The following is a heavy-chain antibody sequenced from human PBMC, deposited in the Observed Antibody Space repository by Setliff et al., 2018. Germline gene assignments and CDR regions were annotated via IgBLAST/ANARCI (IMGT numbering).Heavy chain of an antibody. CDR3: ARHGLQFLEWLSAFDY. CDR1: GGSISSYY. V-gene: IGHV4-59*08. CDR2: IYYSGST. D-gene: IGHD3-3*01. J-gene: IGHJ4*02. Sequence: LSLTCTVSGGSISSYYWSWIRQPPGKRLEWIGYIYYSGSTNYNPSLESRVTISVDTSKNQFSLKLTSVTAADTAVYYCARHGLQFLEWLSAFDYWGQGTQVTVSS.